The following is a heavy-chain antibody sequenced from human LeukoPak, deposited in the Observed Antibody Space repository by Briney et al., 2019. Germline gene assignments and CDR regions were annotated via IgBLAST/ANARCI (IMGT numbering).Heavy chain of an antibody. D-gene: IGHD3-22*01. CDR2: LYSDDTP. Sequence: GGSLRLSCAASRFTVSSNYMGWVRHAPGKGLEWVSVLYSDDTPYYPDSVKGRFTISRDNSQNTLYLQLDSLIGEDTAVYYCARLYDRSAYGAFDIWGQGRMVTVSS. V-gene: IGHV3-66*02. J-gene: IGHJ3*02. CDR1: RFTVSSNY. CDR3: ARLYDRSAYGAFDI.